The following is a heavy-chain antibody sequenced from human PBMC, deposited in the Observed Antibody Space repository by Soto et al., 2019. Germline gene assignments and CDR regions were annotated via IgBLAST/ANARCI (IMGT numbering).Heavy chain of an antibody. CDR2: IYWDDDK. V-gene: IGHV2-5*02. Sequence: QITLKESGPPLVKPTQTLTLTCTFSGFSLTTRGVGVGWIRQPPGKALECLALIYWDDDKRYSPSLQSSLSINKDTAKIQVVLTMTNVDPVDTATYYCAHIPNYYQYDWFDPWGQGTLVSVSS. CDR3: AHIPNYYQYDWFDP. CDR1: GFSLTTRGVG. J-gene: IGHJ5*02. D-gene: IGHD3-16*01.